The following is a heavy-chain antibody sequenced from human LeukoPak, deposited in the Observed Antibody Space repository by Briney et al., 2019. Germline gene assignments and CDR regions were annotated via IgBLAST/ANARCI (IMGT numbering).Heavy chain of an antibody. CDR1: GFTFSKYW. J-gene: IGHJ4*02. Sequence: GGSLRLSCAASGFTFSKYWMLCVRQAPAKGLESVSRINTDGTVTTYADYVKGRFTVSRDNADNTMFLQMNSVRDEDTAVYYCATKQWLAPPPDSWGQGTPVTVSS. CDR3: ATKQWLAPPPDS. CDR2: INTDGTVT. D-gene: IGHD6-19*01. V-gene: IGHV3-74*01.